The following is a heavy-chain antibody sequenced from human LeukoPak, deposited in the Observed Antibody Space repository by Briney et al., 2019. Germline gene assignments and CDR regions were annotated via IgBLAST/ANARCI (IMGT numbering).Heavy chain of an antibody. CDR3: ARGSGYFDH. D-gene: IGHD3-3*01. Sequence: GGSLRPSCVASGFTFSNFAMHWVRQAPGKGLEWVTLISPDENLQNSADSVKGRFTISRDNSRNILFLQMSSLRPEDTAVYYCARGSGYFDHWGQGTLLTVSS. J-gene: IGHJ4*02. V-gene: IGHV3-30*04. CDR2: ISPDENLQ. CDR1: GFTFSNFA.